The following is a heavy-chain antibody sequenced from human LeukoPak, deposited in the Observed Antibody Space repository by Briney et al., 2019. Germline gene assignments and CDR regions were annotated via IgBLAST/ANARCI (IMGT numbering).Heavy chain of an antibody. D-gene: IGHD2/OR15-2a*01. CDR3: ARFSGPTFAHNRFDP. CDR1: GYSFFAYW. J-gene: IGHJ5*02. Sequence: GESLKISCRGSGYSFFAYWIAWVRQMPGKGLEYMGIIYPDDSRARYSPSFQGQVTISVDMSISTAYLQWSSLEASDTAIYFCARFSGPTFAHNRFDPWGQGTLVTVSS. CDR2: IYPDDSRA. V-gene: IGHV5-51*01.